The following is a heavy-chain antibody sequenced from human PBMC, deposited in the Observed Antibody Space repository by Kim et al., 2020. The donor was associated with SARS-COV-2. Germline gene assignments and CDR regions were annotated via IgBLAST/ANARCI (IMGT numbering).Heavy chain of an antibody. V-gene: IGHV1-3*01. Sequence: ASVKVSCKASGYTFTSYAMHWVRQAPGQRLEWMGWINAGNGNTKYSQKFQGRVTITRDTSASTAYMELSSLRSEDTAGYYCARGETAAGMGWYYYGMDVWGQGTTVTVSS. J-gene: IGHJ6*02. CDR3: ARGETAAGMGWYYYGMDV. D-gene: IGHD6-13*01. CDR2: INAGNGNT. CDR1: GYTFTSYA.